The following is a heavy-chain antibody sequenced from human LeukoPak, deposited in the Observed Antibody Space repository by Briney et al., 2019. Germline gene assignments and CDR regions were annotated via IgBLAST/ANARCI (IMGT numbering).Heavy chain of an antibody. V-gene: IGHV4-38-2*02. J-gene: IGHJ3*02. Sequence: PSETLSLTCTVSGYSISSGYYWGWIRQPPGKGLEWIGSIYHSGSTYYNPSLKSRVTISVDTSKNQFSLKLSSVTAADTAVYYCARDIGDSGSYLDAFDIWGQGTMVTVSS. CDR1: GYSISSGYY. CDR3: ARDIGDSGSYLDAFDI. CDR2: IYHSGST. D-gene: IGHD1-26*01.